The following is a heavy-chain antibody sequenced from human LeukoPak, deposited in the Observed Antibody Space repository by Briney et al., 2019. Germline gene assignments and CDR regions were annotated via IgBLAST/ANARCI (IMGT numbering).Heavy chain of an antibody. CDR2: IKQDGSEK. D-gene: IGHD2-21*02. CDR3: ATYVVVTAILGY. Sequence: PGGSLRLSCAASGFTFSNAWMSWVRQAPGKGLEWVANIKQDGSEKYYVDSVKGRFTISRDNAKNSLYLQMNSLRAEDTAVYYCATYVVVTAILGYWGQGTLVTVSS. CDR1: GFTFSNAW. J-gene: IGHJ4*02. V-gene: IGHV3-7*02.